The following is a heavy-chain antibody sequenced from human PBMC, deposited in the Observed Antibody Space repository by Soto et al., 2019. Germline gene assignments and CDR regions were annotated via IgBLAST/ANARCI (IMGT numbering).Heavy chain of an antibody. CDR1: GFTFSSYG. CDR3: AKDWDFVVVGWSFDL. CDR2: ISYDGTNK. J-gene: IGHJ2*01. V-gene: IGHV3-30*18. D-gene: IGHD2-15*01. Sequence: GGPLRLCCAASGFTFSSYGMHWVRKAQGKGLEWVAVISYDGTNKYYADSVKGRFTIPRDNSKSTLYLQMNSLRAEDTAVYYCAKDWDFVVVGWSFDLWGRGTLVTVSS.